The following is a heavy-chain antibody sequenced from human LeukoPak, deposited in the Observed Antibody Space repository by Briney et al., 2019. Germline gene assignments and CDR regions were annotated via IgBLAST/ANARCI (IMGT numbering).Heavy chain of an antibody. CDR3: AREITVTAGWFDP. Sequence: SGGSLRLSCAASGFTFSSYWMSWVRQAPGKGLEWVANIKQDGSEKYYVGSVKGRFTISRDNAKNSLYPQMNSLRAEDTAVYYCAREITVTAGWFDPWGQGTLVTVSS. CDR1: GFTFSSYW. J-gene: IGHJ5*02. V-gene: IGHV3-7*01. D-gene: IGHD4-17*01. CDR2: IKQDGSEK.